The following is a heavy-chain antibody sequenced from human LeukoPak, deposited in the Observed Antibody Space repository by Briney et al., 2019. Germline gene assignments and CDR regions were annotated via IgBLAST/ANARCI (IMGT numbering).Heavy chain of an antibody. CDR2: ISYDGSNK. J-gene: IGHJ4*02. CDR3: ARGYSSSWYGGLVY. D-gene: IGHD6-13*01. CDR1: GITFSSFA. Sequence: GGSLRLSCAVSGITFSSFAMHWVRQAPGKGLEWVAVISYDGSNKYYADSVKGRFTISRDNSKNTLYLQMNSLRAEDTAVYYCARGYSSSWYGGLVYWGQGTLVTVSS. V-gene: IGHV3-30-3*01.